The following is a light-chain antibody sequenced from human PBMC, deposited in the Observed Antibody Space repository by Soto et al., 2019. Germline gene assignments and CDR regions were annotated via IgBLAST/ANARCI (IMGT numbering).Light chain of an antibody. J-gene: IGKJ1*01. CDR1: KSISNW. V-gene: IGKV1-5*01. CDR3: LLDYAYFWA. CDR2: DAS. Sequence: PSTVSASVGDRVTITCRASKSISNWLAWYQQKPGKAPKPLIYDASSLESGVPSRFSGSGFGTDFTLTINSLQPEDFATYYCLLDYAYFWAFGQGTKVDIK.